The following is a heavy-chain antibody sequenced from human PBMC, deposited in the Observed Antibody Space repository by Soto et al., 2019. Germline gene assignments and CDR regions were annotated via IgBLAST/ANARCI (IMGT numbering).Heavy chain of an antibody. V-gene: IGHV3-74*01. CDR1: GFTFSSYW. CDR3: ARGTLTSIDMVDY. Sequence: GGSLRLSCAASGFTFSSYWMHWVHQGPGKGLVWVSRIKGDGTRTNYADSVRGRFTVSRDNAKNTLYLQINSLTAEDTAVYYCARGTLTSIDMVDYWGQGTLVTVSS. CDR2: IKGDGTRT. D-gene: IGHD2-21*01. J-gene: IGHJ4*02.